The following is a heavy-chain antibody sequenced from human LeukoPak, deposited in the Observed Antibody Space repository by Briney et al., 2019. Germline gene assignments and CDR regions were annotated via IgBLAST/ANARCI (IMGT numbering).Heavy chain of an antibody. CDR2: IRSKAYGATI. CDR1: GFIFGDHA. J-gene: IGHJ6*02. Sequence: GGSLRLSCTASGFIFGDHAMSWVRQAPGKGLEWVGFIRSKAYGATIEYAASVGGRFTISRDDSKGIAYLQMDNLKIEDTALYYCTRGPILLWIHNGMDVWGQGTTVTVSS. V-gene: IGHV3-49*04. CDR3: TRGPILLWIHNGMDV. D-gene: IGHD2-8*02.